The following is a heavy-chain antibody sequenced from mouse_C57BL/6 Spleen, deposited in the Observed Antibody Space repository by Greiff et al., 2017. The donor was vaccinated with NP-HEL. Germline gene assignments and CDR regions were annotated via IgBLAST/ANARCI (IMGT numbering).Heavy chain of an antibody. CDR2: ISYDGSN. J-gene: IGHJ4*01. Sequence: EVQLQESGPGLVKPSQSLSLTCSVTGYSITSGYYWNWIRQFPGNKLEWMGYISYDGSNNYNPSLKNRISITRDTSKNQFFLKLNSVTTEDTATYYCARDVDFWYAMDYWGQGTSVTVSS. V-gene: IGHV3-6*01. CDR3: ARDVDFWYAMDY. CDR1: GYSITSGYY.